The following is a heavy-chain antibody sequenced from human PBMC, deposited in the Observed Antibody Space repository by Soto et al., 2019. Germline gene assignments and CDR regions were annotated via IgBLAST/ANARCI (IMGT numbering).Heavy chain of an antibody. Sequence: QVQLVQSGAEVKKPGSSVKVSCKASGGTFSNYAISWVRQAPGQGLEWMGGIIPILGTTNYAQRFQGRVSIAAEESTSTAYMELSSLRSEDTAVYYCARVSSSWYKDYFDYWGQGTLVTVSS. CDR2: IIPILGTT. J-gene: IGHJ4*02. CDR1: GGTFSNYA. D-gene: IGHD6-13*01. CDR3: ARVSSSWYKDYFDY. V-gene: IGHV1-69*12.